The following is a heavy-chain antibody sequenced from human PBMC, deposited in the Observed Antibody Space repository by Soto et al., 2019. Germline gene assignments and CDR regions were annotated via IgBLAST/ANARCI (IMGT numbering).Heavy chain of an antibody. D-gene: IGHD3-16*01. CDR2: IYSGGST. CDR1: GFTVSTKY. J-gene: IGHJ4*02. V-gene: IGHV3-66*01. Sequence: EVQLVESGGGLVQPGGSLRLSCAASGFTVSTKYMSWVRQAPGKGLEWVSVIYSGGSTFYADSVRGRFTISRDKSKNTGNLQRNSRRAEDTAGYYCARDPWAADYWGQGNLVTVSS. CDR3: ARDPWAADY.